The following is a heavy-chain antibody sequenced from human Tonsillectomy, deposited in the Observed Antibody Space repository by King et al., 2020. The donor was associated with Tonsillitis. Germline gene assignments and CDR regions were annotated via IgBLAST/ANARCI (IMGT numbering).Heavy chain of an antibody. V-gene: IGHV3-15*01. D-gene: IGHD3-22*01. CDR3: TTLHYYYDNYYYYGMDV. CDR2: IKSKTDGGTT. Sequence: VQLVESGGGLVKPGGSLRLSCAASGFTFSNAWMSWVRQAPGKGLEWVGRIKSKTDGGTTDYAAPVKGRFTISRDDSKNTLYLQMNSLKTEDTAVYYCTTLHYYYDNYYYYGMDVWGQGTTVTVSS. CDR1: GFTFSNAW. J-gene: IGHJ6*02.